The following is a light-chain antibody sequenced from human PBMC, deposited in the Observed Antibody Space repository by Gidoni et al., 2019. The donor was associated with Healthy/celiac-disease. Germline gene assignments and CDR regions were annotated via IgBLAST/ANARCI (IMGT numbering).Light chain of an antibody. CDR1: QSVLYSSNNKNY. CDR3: QQYNSTFT. V-gene: IGKV4-1*01. Sequence: DIVLIPHPASLASSLGERATTNHNSSQSVLYSSNNKNYLAWYQQKPGQPPKLLIYWASTRESGVPDRFSGSGSGTDFTLTISSLQAEDVAVYYCQQYNSTFTFGPGTKVDIK. J-gene: IGKJ3*01. CDR2: WAS.